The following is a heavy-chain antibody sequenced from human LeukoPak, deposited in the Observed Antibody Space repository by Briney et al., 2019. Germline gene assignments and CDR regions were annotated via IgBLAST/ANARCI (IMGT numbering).Heavy chain of an antibody. CDR2: IYSGGST. V-gene: IGHV3-66*01. CDR1: GFTVRTNY. J-gene: IGHJ4*02. Sequence: PGGSLRLSCAASGFTVRTNYMSWVHQAPGKGLEWVSIIYSGGSTYYAESVKGRFAISRDISKNTLFLQMDSLRAGDTGIYYCARMGYSYGYTFFDYWGQGTLVTVSS. CDR3: ARMGYSYGYTFFDY. D-gene: IGHD5-18*01.